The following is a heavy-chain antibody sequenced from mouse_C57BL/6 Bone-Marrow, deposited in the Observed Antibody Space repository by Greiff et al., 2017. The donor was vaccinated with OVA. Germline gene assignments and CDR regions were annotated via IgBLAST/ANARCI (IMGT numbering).Heavy chain of an antibody. CDR1: GFTFSDYG. Sequence: EVQLVESGGGLVQPGGSLKLSCAASGFTFSDYGMAWVRQAPRKGPEWVAFISNLAYSIYYADTVTGRFTISRENAKNTLYLEMSSLRSEDTAMYYCARRGYGSPFAYWGQGTLVTVSA. CDR2: ISNLAYSI. V-gene: IGHV5-15*01. D-gene: IGHD1-1*01. J-gene: IGHJ3*01. CDR3: ARRGYGSPFAY.